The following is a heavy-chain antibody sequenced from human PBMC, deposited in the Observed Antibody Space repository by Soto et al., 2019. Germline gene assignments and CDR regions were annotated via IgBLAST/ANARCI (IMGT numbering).Heavy chain of an antibody. CDR3: ARDQGAYSGTYYFDY. CDR2: IYYSGST. J-gene: IGHJ4*02. D-gene: IGHD1-26*01. Sequence: SSETLSLTCTVSGGSISSGGYYWSWIRQHPGKGLEWIGYIYYSGSTYYNPSLKSRVTISVDTSKNQFSLKLSSVTAADTAVYYCARDQGAYSGTYYFDYWGQGTLVTVS. V-gene: IGHV4-31*03. CDR1: GGSISSGGYY.